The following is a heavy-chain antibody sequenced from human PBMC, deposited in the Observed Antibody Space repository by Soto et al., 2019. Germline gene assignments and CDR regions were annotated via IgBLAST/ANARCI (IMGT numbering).Heavy chain of an antibody. CDR1: GFIFTSYS. D-gene: IGHD1-26*01. Sequence: EVQLVESGGGLVQPGGSLRLSCAASGFIFTSYSMNWVRQAPGKGLEWLSYIRIDSNHIGYADSVRGRFTISSDIAKNSLYLHMNCLRDEDTAVYYCARDLSYAFDYWSQGTLVPVSS. CDR3: ARDLSYAFDY. J-gene: IGHJ4*02. CDR2: IRIDSNHI. V-gene: IGHV3-48*02.